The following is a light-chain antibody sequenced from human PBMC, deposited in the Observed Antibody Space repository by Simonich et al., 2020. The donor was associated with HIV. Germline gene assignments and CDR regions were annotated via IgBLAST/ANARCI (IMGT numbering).Light chain of an antibody. V-gene: IGKV3-15*01. CDR1: QSVSSN. CDR2: GAS. Sequence: EIVMTQSPATLSVSPGKRATLSCRASQSVSSNLAWYQQKPGQAPRLLFYGASTRATGIPARFSGSGSGTEFTLTISSMQSEDFAVYYCQQSNNWPLTFGPGTKVDIK. J-gene: IGKJ3*01. CDR3: QQSNNWPLT.